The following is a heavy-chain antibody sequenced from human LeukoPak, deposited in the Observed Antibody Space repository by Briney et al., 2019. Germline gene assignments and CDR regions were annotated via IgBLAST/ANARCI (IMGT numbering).Heavy chain of an antibody. J-gene: IGHJ4*02. Sequence: GGSLRLSCAASGFTFSSYWMSWVRQAPGKGLEWVAIIKEHGSEKYYVDSVKGRFTISRDNAENSLYLQMNSLRAEDTAVYYCARPIQLSGAFDYWGQGTLVTVSS. CDR2: IKEHGSEK. V-gene: IGHV3-7*01. CDR1: GFTFSSYW. D-gene: IGHD5-18*01. CDR3: ARPIQLSGAFDY.